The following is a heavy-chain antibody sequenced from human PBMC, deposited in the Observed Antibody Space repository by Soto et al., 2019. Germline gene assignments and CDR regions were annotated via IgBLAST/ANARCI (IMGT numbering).Heavy chain of an antibody. CDR2: IYHRGIT. CDR3: VRGQRDAAMGHLDN. J-gene: IGHJ4*02. Sequence: QVQLQESGPGLVTPSQTLSLTCSVSGASLSSDEYYWSWIRQPPGKGLEYIAYIYHRGITDYNPSLKSRVTISVDTSKNPFALDLTSVTASDTAVYYCVRGQRDAAMGHLDNWGQGTLVTVSS. V-gene: IGHV4-30-4*01. CDR1: GASLSSDEYY. D-gene: IGHD5-18*01.